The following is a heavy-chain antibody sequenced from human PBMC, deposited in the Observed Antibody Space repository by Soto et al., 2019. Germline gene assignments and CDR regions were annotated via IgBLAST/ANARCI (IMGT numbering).Heavy chain of an antibody. D-gene: IGHD3-16*01. CDR3: ARDRGGFSTPPVY. Sequence: GGSLRLSSTASGFTFSDYYRSWIRQAPGKGLEWVSYISSSGSTIYYADSVKGRFTISRDNAKNSLYLQMNSLRAEDTAVYYCARDRGGFSTPPVYWGQGTLVTVSS. CDR2: ISSSGSTI. CDR1: GFTFSDYY. J-gene: IGHJ4*02. V-gene: IGHV3-11*01.